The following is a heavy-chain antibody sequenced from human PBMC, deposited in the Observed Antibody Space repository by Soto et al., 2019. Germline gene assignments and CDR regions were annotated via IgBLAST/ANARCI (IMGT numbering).Heavy chain of an antibody. CDR2: INHSGST. V-gene: IGHV4-34*01. J-gene: IGHJ4*02. Sequence: XETLSLTCAVYGWFFSGYYWSWIRQPPGKGLDWIGEINHSGSTNYNPSLKSRVTISVDTSKNQFSLKLSSVTAADTAVYYCARGLRVSGYSSSWYDYWGQGTLVTVSS. D-gene: IGHD6-13*01. CDR3: ARGLRVSGYSSSWYDY. CDR1: GWFFSGYY.